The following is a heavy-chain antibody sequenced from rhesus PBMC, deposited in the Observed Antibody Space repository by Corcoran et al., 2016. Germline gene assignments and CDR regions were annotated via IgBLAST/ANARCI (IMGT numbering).Heavy chain of an antibody. CDR2: IYWDDDK. CDR3: ARKRQLGTFFDY. Sequence: QVTLKESGPALVKPTQTLTLTCTFSGFSLTTSGMGVGWIRQPPGTALEWLALIYWDDDKRYSTSLKSRLTISKDTSKNQVVLTMTNMDPVDTATYYCARKRQLGTFFDYWGQGVLVTVSS. V-gene: IGHV2-174*01. J-gene: IGHJ4*01. D-gene: IGHD6-25*01. CDR1: GFSLTTSGMG.